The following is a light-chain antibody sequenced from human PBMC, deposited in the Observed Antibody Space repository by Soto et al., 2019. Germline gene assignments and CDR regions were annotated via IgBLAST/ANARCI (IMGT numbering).Light chain of an antibody. CDR3: QHSHSTPLT. Sequence: DIQLTQSPSSLSASVGDRVTITCRASQSISSHLNWYQQKPGRAPKLLIYAASSLQSGVASRFSGSGSATDFTLTISSLQPEDFATYSCQHSHSTPLTFGGGTKLEIK. CDR2: AAS. V-gene: IGKV1-39*01. CDR1: QSISSH. J-gene: IGKJ4*01.